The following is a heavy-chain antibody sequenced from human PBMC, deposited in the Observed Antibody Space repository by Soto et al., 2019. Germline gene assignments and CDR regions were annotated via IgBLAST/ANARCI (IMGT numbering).Heavy chain of an antibody. J-gene: IGHJ6*03. D-gene: IGHD6-6*01. Sequence: PGGSLRLSCAASGFTLSGYAMDWVRQAPGKGLEYVSGISSNGVGTYYANSVQGRFTISRDNSKNTVYLQMGSLRPEDMAVYYCARRARPDFYYMDGWGKGTRVTVSS. CDR3: ARRARPDFYYMDG. CDR2: ISSNGVGT. CDR1: GFTLSGYA. V-gene: IGHV3-64*01.